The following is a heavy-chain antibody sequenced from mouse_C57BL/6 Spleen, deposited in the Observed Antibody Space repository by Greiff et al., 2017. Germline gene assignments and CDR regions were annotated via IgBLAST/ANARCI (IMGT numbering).Heavy chain of an antibody. Sequence: EVQLQQSVAELVRPGASVKLSCAASGFNFKNTYMHWVQQRPEQGLEWVGRIDPANGNTTSAPEFPGKGTLTAATSSNKAYLQLSSLTSKDTAIYYCASGDGSSYDYAMAYWGQGTLVTVSA. D-gene: IGHD1-1*01. CDR1: GFNFKNTY. CDR2: IDPANGNT. V-gene: IGHV14-3*01. J-gene: IGHJ4*01. CDR3: ASGDGSSYDYAMAY.